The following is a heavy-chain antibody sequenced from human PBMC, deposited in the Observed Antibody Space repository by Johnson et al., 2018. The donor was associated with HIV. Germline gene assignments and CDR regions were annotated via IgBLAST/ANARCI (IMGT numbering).Heavy chain of an antibody. CDR2: ISWTSGSI. CDR1: GFTFDDYA. Sequence: VQLVESGGGLVQAGRSLRLSCAASGFTFDDYAMHWVRQAPGKGLEWVSGISWTSGSIGYADSVKGRFTISRDNAKNSLYVQMNSLRAEDKALYYCERDSSSYKDDAFDIWGQGTMVTVSS. CDR3: ERDSSSYKDDAFDI. D-gene: IGHD6-13*01. J-gene: IGHJ3*02. V-gene: IGHV3-9*01.